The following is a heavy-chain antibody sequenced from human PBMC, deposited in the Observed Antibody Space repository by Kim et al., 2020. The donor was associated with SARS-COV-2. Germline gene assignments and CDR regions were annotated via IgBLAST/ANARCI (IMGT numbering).Heavy chain of an antibody. J-gene: IGHJ6*02. Sequence: GGSLRLSCAASGFTFSSYAMSWVRQAPGKGLEWVSAISGSGGSTYYADSVKGRFTISRDNSKNTLYLQMNSLRAEDTAVYYCAKDPGLKMGYYGSGSNDKTARAKPYYYYYYGMDVWGQGTTVTVSS. CDR3: AKDPGLKMGYYGSGSNDKTARAKPYYYYYYGMDV. V-gene: IGHV3-23*01. CDR2: ISGSGGST. D-gene: IGHD3-10*01. CDR1: GFTFSSYA.